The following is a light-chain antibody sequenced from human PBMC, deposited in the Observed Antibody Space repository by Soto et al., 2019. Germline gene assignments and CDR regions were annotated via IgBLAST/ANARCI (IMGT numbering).Light chain of an antibody. J-gene: IGKJ2*01. V-gene: IGKV1-5*01. CDR1: QSISSW. CDR2: DAS. Sequence: QMTQSPSPLSASVGDRVTITCRASQSISSWLAWYQQKPGKAPKLLIYDASSLESGVPSRFSGSGSATDFTLTISSLQPEDFATYYCQDCSSNFRTFGQGTKVDIK. CDR3: QDCSSNFRT.